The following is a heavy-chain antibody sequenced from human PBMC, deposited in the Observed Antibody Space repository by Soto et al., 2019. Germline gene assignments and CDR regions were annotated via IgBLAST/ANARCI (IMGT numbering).Heavy chain of an antibody. CDR3: ARHILVNKDAFDV. J-gene: IGHJ3*01. Sequence: SETLSLTCAVSGGSISSGGYSWSWIRQPPGKGLEWIGYIYHSGSTYYNPSLKSRVTISVDRSKNQFSLKLSSVTAADTAVYYCARHILVNKDAFDVWGQGKLVTVSS. D-gene: IGHD2-15*01. CDR1: GGSISSGGYS. CDR2: IYHSGST. V-gene: IGHV4-30-2*01.